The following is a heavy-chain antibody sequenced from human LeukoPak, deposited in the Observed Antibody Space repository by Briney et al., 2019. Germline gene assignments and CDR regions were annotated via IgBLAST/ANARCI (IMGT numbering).Heavy chain of an antibody. CDR3: GRIRGFGADYYYYYMDV. V-gene: IGHV4-59*12. CDR1: GDSISNYY. J-gene: IGHJ6*03. Sequence: TSETLSLTCTVSGDSISNYYWTWIRQPPGKGLEWIGYIYYSGSTNYNPSLKSRVTISVDKSKNQFSLKLSSVTAADTAAYYCGRIRGFGADYYYYYMDVWGKGTTVTVSS. D-gene: IGHD3-10*01. CDR2: IYYSGST.